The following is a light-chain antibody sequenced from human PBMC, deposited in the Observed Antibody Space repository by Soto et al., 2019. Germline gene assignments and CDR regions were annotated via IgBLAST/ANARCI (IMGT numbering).Light chain of an antibody. CDR2: DAS. J-gene: IGKJ4*01. CDR3: QQRSTWPRALT. V-gene: IGKV3-11*01. CDR1: QSVANY. Sequence: TQSPTTLSLSPGERDTLSCRASQSVANYLAWYQQKPGQAPRLLIYDASNRATGIPARFSGSGSGTDFTLTISSLEPEDFAVYYCQQRSTWPRALTFGGGTKVDIK.